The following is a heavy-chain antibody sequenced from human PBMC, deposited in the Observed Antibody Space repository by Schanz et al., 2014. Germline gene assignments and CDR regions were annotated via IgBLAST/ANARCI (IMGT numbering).Heavy chain of an antibody. D-gene: IGHD2-15*01. Sequence: LVASGGAFLQPLGSLLLPCTAPGLPLSLSLLNWVRQPQGKGLEWVSYVSRSTPDIYYADSVKGRFTMSRDNAKNSVFLQMNSLRAEATAVYYCAKTPQEYCNYDNCPNWFDSWGQGTLVTASA. J-gene: IGHJ5*01. CDR2: VSRSTPDI. CDR3: AKTPQEYCNYDNCPNWFDS. CDR1: GLPLSLSL. V-gene: IGHV3-48*01.